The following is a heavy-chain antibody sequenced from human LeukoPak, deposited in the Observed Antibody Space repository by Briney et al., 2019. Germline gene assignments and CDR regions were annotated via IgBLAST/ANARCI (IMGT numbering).Heavy chain of an antibody. CDR3: ARDVLTGCVLSKSFQN. Sequence: GGSLRPSRAPSGFTFSRYGMHRVRQTPGAGLEWVAVIWSDGSDKYYAKCVKGRFTISRDNSKNSLFLQMNGLRAEDTAVYYCARDVLTGCVLSKSFQNWGQGILVTVSS. D-gene: IGHD2-8*02. V-gene: IGHV3-33*01. CDR2: IWSDGSDK. CDR1: GFTFSRYG. J-gene: IGHJ4*02.